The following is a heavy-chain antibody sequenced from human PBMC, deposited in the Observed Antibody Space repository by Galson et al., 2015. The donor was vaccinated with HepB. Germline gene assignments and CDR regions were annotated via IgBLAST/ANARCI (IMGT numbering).Heavy chain of an antibody. CDR3: ARGWTYYYDSRGYFYDGALDI. J-gene: IGHJ3*02. CDR2: LYSDGRA. D-gene: IGHD3-22*01. V-gene: IGHV3-53*01. Sequence: SLRLSCAASGFTVSNNYMAWVRQAPRTGLEWVSVLYSDGRAHYADFVKGRFTISRDNSKNTVYLQMNSLSAEDSAVYYCARGWTYYYDSRGYFYDGALDIWGQGTMVTVSS. CDR1: GFTVSNNY.